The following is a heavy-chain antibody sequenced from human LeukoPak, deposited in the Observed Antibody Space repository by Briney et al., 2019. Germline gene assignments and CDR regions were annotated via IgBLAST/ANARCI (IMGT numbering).Heavy chain of an antibody. D-gene: IGHD6-13*01. CDR2: ISAYNGNT. CDR1: GYTFTSYG. V-gene: IGHV1-18*01. CDR3: ARDLYSRRQQLVSNWFDP. Sequence: ASVKVSCKASGYTFTSYGISWVRQAPGQGLEWMGWISAYNGNTNYAQKLQGRVTMTTDTSTSTAYMELRSLRSDDTAVYYCARDLYSRRQQLVSNWFDPWDQGTLVTVSS. J-gene: IGHJ5*02.